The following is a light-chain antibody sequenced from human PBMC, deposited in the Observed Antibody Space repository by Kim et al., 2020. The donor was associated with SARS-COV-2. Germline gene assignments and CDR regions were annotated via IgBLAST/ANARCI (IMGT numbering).Light chain of an antibody. J-gene: IGKJ2*01. CDR1: QTVGSTS. Sequence: IVLTQSPATLSLSPGERSTLSCRASQTVGSTSLAWYQQKPGQAPRLLIYGVYKRATGIPDRFSGSGSETGFTLTISRLEPEDFALYYCQHYAGSPPVYTFGQGTKLVI. CDR3: QHYAGSPPVYT. CDR2: GVY. V-gene: IGKV3-20*01.